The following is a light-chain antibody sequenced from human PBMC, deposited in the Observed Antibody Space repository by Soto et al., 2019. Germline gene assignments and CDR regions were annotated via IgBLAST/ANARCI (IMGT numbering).Light chain of an antibody. CDR1: SSDVGGYNY. CDR3: SSYAGNNLLV. V-gene: IGLV2-8*01. Sequence: QSALTQPPSASGSPGQSVTISCTGTSSDVGGYNYVSWYQQHPGKAPRLMIYEVNKRPSGVPYRFSGSKSGNTASLPVSGLQADDEAVYYCSSYAGNNLLVFGGGTKLTVL. J-gene: IGLJ2*01. CDR2: EVN.